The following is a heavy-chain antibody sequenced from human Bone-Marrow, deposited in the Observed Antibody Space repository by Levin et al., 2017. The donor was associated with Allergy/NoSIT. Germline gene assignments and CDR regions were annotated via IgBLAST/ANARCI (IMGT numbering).Heavy chain of an antibody. Sequence: PGGSLRLSCQGSGYTFTSYGISWVRQAPGQGLEWMGWINANNDKTKYSQKFQDRVTLTTDSSTSTAYMELKSLRSDDTAVYYCARVPGIATRPSDYWGHGTQVIVSS. CDR3: ARVPGIATRPSDY. V-gene: IGHV1-18*01. CDR2: INANNDKT. D-gene: IGHD6-6*01. CDR1: GYTFTSYG. J-gene: IGHJ4*01.